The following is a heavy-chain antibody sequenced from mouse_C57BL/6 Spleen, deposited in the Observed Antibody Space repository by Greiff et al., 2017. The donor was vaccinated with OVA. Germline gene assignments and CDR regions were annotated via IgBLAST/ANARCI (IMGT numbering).Heavy chain of an antibody. CDR3: AREYAMDY. J-gene: IGHJ4*01. D-gene: IGHD5-1*01. CDR2: ISSGSSTI. V-gene: IGHV5-17*01. CDR1: GFTFSDYE. Sequence: EVHLVESGGGLVKPGGSLKLSCAASGFTFSDYEMHWVRQAPEKGLEWVAYISSGSSTIYYADTVKGRFTITRDTANNTVFLQMTSLRSEDTAMYYCAREYAMDYWGQGTSVTVSS.